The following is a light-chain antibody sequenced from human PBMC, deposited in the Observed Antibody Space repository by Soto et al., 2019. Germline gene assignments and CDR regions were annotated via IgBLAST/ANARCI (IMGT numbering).Light chain of an antibody. J-gene: IGKJ3*01. CDR2: EAS. CDR1: QDISSY. Sequence: DIQLTQSPSPLSASVGDRVYITCRTSQDISSYLNWYQAKPGKAPKLLIYEASTLESGVPSRFSGSGSGTDFTLPISSLQPEASATYYCQQSYGTPPFTFGPGTRVDI. V-gene: IGKV1-39*01. CDR3: QQSYGTPPFT.